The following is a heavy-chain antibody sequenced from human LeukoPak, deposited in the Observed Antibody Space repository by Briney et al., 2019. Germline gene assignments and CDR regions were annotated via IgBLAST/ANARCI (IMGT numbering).Heavy chain of an antibody. CDR2: IYHSGST. V-gene: IGHV4-4*02. CDR3: ARAPTYYYDSSGYYPPGYYFDY. J-gene: IGHJ4*02. Sequence: PSGTLSLTCAVSGGSISSSNWWSWVRQPPGRGLEWIGEIYHSGSTNYNPSLKSRVTISVDKSKNQFSLKLSSVTAADTAVYYCARAPTYYYDSSGYYPPGYYFDYWGQGTLVTVSS. D-gene: IGHD3-22*01. CDR1: GGSISSSNW.